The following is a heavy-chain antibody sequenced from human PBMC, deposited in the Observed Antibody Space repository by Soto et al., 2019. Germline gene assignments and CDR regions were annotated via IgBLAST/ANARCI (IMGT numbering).Heavy chain of an antibody. D-gene: IGHD2-2*01. CDR2: IIPIFGTA. Sequence: SVKVSCKASGGTFSSYAISWVRQAPGQGLEWMGGIIPIFGTANYAQKFQGRVTITADESTSTAYMELSSLRSEEKEVYYCARGAGGVPAANLNYYYGMDVWG. CDR1: GGTFSSYA. CDR3: ARGAGGVPAANLNYYYGMDV. J-gene: IGHJ6*02. V-gene: IGHV1-69*13.